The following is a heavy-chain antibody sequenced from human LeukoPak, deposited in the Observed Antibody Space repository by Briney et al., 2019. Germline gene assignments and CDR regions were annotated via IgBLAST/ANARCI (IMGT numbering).Heavy chain of an antibody. CDR3: ARHAPGYCSGGSRYYYYYYGMDV. J-gene: IGHJ6*02. Sequence: SETLSLTCAVYGGSFSGYYWSWIRQPPGKGLEWIGEINHSGSTNYNPSLKSRVTISVDTSKNQFSLKLSSVTAADTAVYYCARHAPGYCSGGSRYYYYYYGMDVWGQGTTVTVSS. D-gene: IGHD2-15*01. V-gene: IGHV4-34*01. CDR2: INHSGST. CDR1: GGSFSGYY.